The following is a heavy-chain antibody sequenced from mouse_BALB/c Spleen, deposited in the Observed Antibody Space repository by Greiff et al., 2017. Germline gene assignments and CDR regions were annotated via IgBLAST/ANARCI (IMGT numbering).Heavy chain of an antibody. CDR2: ISDGGSYT. J-gene: IGHJ3*01. Sequence: EVQLVESGGGLVKPGGSLKLSCAASGFTFSDYYMYWVRQTPEKRLEWVATISDGGSYTYYPDSVKGRFTISRDNAKNNLYLQMSSLKSEDTAMYYCARETAWFAYWGQGTLVTVSA. V-gene: IGHV5-4*02. CDR3: ARETAWFAY. CDR1: GFTFSDYY.